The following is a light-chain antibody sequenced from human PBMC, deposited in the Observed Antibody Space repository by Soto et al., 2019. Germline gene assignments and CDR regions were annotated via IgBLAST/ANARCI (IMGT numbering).Light chain of an antibody. V-gene: IGKV1-9*01. J-gene: IGKJ1*01. CDR3: QQLNSYPPT. Sequence: IQLTQSPSSLSASVGDRVTITCRASQGISSYLAWYQQKPGKAPKLLIYAASTSQSGVPSRFSGSGSGTDFTLTISSLQPEDFATYYCQQLNSYPPTFGQGTKV. CDR2: AAS. CDR1: QGISSY.